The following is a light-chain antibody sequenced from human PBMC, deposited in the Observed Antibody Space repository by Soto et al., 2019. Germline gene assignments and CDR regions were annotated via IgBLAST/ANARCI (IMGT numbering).Light chain of an antibody. J-gene: IGKJ2*01. V-gene: IGKV1-5*03. CDR2: KAS. Sequence: DIQMTQSPSTLSASVGDRVTITCRASQSISSWLAWYQQKPGKAPKLLIYKASSLESGVPSRLSGSGSGTEFTLTISSLQPDDFATYYCQQYNSYLYTFGQGTKVDIX. CDR3: QQYNSYLYT. CDR1: QSISSW.